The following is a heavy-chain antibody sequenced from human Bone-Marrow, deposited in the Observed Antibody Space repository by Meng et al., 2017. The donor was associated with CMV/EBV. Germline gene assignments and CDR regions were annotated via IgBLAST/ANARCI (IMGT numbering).Heavy chain of an antibody. CDR1: GFTFSSYS. D-gene: IGHD2-2*02. V-gene: IGHV3-21*01. CDR3: AREGYCSSTSCYKYYYYGMDV. Sequence: GGSLRLSCAASGFTFSSYSMNWVRQAPGKGLEWVSSISSSSSYIYYADSVKGRFTISRDNAKNSLYLQMNSLRAEDTAVYYCAREGYCSSTSCYKYYYYGMDVWGQGTTATFSS. J-gene: IGHJ6*02. CDR2: ISSSSSYI.